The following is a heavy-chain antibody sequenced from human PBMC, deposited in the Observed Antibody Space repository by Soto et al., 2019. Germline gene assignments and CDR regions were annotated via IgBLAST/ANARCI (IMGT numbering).Heavy chain of an antibody. CDR1: GFTFSSYG. V-gene: IGHV3-33*01. CDR2: IWYDGSNK. D-gene: IGHD1-26*01. J-gene: IGHJ6*02. Sequence: HPGGSLRLSCAASGFTFSSYGMHWVRQAPGKGLEWVAVIWYDGSNKYYADSVKGRFTISRDNSKNTLYLQMNSLRAEDTAVYYCAREGARTFYGMDVWGQGTTVTVSS. CDR3: AREGARTFYGMDV.